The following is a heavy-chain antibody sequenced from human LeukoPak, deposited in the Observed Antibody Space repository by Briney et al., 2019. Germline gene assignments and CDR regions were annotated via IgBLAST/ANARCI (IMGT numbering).Heavy chain of an antibody. V-gene: IGHV4-59*01. CDR3: ARDYYGDYAFDI. Sequence: PPETLSLTCTVSGGSISNNYWSWIRQPPGKGLEWIGYIYYSGSSNYNPSLKSRVTISLDTSKNQFSLNLSSVTAADTAVYYCARDYYGDYAFDIWGQGTMVTVSS. J-gene: IGHJ3*02. CDR2: IYYSGSS. CDR1: GGSISNNY. D-gene: IGHD4-17*01.